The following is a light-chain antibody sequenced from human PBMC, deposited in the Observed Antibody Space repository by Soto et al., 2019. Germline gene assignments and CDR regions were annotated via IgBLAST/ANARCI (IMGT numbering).Light chain of an antibody. Sequence: EIVLTQSPGTLSLSPGERATLSCRASQSVSSTYLAWYQQKPGQAPRLLIYGASNRATGIPARFSGSGSGTDFTLTISSLEPEDFAVYYCQQRSNWRLTFGGGTKVDIK. CDR1: QSVSSTY. J-gene: IGKJ4*01. V-gene: IGKV3D-20*02. CDR2: GAS. CDR3: QQRSNWRLT.